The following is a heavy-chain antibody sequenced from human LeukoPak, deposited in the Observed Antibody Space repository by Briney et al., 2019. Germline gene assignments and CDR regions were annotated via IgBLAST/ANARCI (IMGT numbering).Heavy chain of an antibody. CDR1: GGSISSYY. Sequence: SETLSLTCTVSGGSISSYYWSWIRQPAGKGLEWIGYIYDSRNTDYNPSLKSRVTISIDTSKNQFSLRLTSVTAADTAVYYCASLRESSSWYYFDYWGQGTLVTVSS. D-gene: IGHD6-13*01. J-gene: IGHJ4*02. CDR2: IYDSRNT. V-gene: IGHV4-59*01. CDR3: ASLRESSSWYYFDY.